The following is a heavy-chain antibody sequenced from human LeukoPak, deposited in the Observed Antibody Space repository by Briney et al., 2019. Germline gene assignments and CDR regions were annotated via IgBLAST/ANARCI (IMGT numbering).Heavy chain of an antibody. Sequence: SETLSLTCTVSGGSISSGNYFWSSVRQPAGKGLEWIGRIYTSGSTNYNPSLKSRVTISVDTSKNQFSLKLSSVTAADTAVYYCARDLIGAVADIWGQGTLVTVSS. D-gene: IGHD6-19*01. CDR1: GGSISSGNYF. CDR3: ARDLIGAVADI. V-gene: IGHV4-61*02. CDR2: IYTSGST. J-gene: IGHJ4*02.